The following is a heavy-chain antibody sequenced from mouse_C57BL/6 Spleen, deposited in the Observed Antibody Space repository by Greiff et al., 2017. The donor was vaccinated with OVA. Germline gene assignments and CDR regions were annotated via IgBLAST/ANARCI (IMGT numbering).Heavy chain of an antibody. J-gene: IGHJ4*01. CDR2: IYPGSGNT. Sequence: VQLKESGPELVKPGASVKISCKASGYSFTSYYIHWVKQRPGQGLEWIGWIYPGSGNTKYNEKFKGKATLTADTSSSTAYMQLSSLTSEDSAVYYCARNRDGDAMDYWGQGTSVTVSS. CDR1: GYSFTSYY. V-gene: IGHV1-66*01. D-gene: IGHD2-3*01. CDR3: ARNRDGDAMDY.